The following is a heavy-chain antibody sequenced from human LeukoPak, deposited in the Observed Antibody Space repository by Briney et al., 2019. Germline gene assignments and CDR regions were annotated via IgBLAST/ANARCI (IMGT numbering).Heavy chain of an antibody. D-gene: IGHD5-18*01. J-gene: IGHJ4*02. Sequence: ASVKVSCKASGYTFTGYYMHWVRQAPGQGLEWMGWSSAYNGNTNYAQKFQGRVTMTTDTSTSTAYMEVRSLRSDDTAVYYCTRDLGVDTTMIFFDYWGQGSLVTVSS. CDR1: GYTFTGYY. CDR2: SSAYNGNT. CDR3: TRDLGVDTTMIFFDY. V-gene: IGHV1-18*04.